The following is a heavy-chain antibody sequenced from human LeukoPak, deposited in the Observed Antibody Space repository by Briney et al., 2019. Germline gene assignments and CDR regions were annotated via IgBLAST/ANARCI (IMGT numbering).Heavy chain of an antibody. J-gene: IGHJ4*02. CDR1: GFTFDDYG. Sequence: GGSLRLSCAASGFTFDDYGMSWVRQAPGKELEWVSGINWNGGSTGYADSVKGRFTISRDNSKNTLYLQMNSLRAEDTAVYYCAKGEAGRLMYYYYFDYWGQGTLVTVSS. V-gene: IGHV3-20*04. CDR2: INWNGGST. CDR3: AKGEAGRLMYYYYFDY. D-gene: IGHD2-8*01.